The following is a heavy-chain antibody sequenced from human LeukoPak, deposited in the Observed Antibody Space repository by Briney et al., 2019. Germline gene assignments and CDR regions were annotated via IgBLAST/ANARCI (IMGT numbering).Heavy chain of an antibody. Sequence: SETLSLTCTVSGGSISSYYWSWIRQPPGKGLEWIGYIYYSGSTNYNPSLKSRVTISVDTSKNQFSLKLSSVTTADTAVYYCARPQQSDSSGYYTDAFDIWGQGTMVTVSS. CDR3: ARPQQSDSSGYYTDAFDI. CDR1: GGSISSYY. V-gene: IGHV4-59*08. CDR2: IYYSGST. J-gene: IGHJ3*02. D-gene: IGHD3-22*01.